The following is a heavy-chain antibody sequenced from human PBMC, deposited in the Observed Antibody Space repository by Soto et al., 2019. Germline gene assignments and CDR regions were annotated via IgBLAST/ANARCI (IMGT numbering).Heavy chain of an antibody. V-gene: IGHV3-15*01. CDR3: TTGYDYIWGSYRPDVFDM. Sequence: GGSLRLSCAASGFTFSNAWMSWVRQAPGKGLEWVGRIKSKTDGGTTDYAAPVKGRFTISRDDSKNTLYLQMNSLKTEDTAVYYCTTGYDYIWGSYRPDVFDMWGQGTMVIVSS. CDR1: GFTFSNAW. D-gene: IGHD3-16*02. CDR2: IKSKTDGGTT. J-gene: IGHJ3*02.